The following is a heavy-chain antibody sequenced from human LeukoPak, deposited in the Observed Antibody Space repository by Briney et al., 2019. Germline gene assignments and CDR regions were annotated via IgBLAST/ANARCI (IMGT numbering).Heavy chain of an antibody. CDR2: IYYSGST. J-gene: IGHJ4*02. CDR3: ARYITMVRGVTRYFDY. D-gene: IGHD3-10*01. CDR1: GGSISSYY. V-gene: IGHV4-59*01. Sequence: PSETLSLTCTVSGGSISSYYWSWIRQPPGKGLGWIGYIYYSGSTNYNPSLKSRVTISVDTSKNQFSLKLSSVTAADTAVYYCARYITMVRGVTRYFDYWGQGSLVTVSS.